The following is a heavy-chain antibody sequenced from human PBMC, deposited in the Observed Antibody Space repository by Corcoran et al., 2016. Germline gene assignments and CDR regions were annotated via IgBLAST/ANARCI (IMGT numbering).Heavy chain of an antibody. Sequence: QVQLVQSGAEVKKPGASVKVSCKASGYTFTSYGISWVRQAPGQGLEWMGWISAYNGNTNYAQKLQGRVTMTTDTSTSTAYMELRSRGSDDTAVYYCAREFIGRRMYYYDSSGYQGMDVWGQGTTVTVSS. V-gene: IGHV1-18*01. CDR2: ISAYNGNT. J-gene: IGHJ6*02. CDR3: AREFIGRRMYYYDSSGYQGMDV. CDR1: GYTFTSYG. D-gene: IGHD3-22*01.